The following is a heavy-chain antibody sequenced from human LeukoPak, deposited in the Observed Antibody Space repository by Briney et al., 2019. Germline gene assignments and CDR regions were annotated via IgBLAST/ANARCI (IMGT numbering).Heavy chain of an antibody. D-gene: IGHD5-12*01. CDR3: ARGVATIDPFDY. V-gene: IGHV3-66*01. CDR2: IYSGGST. CDR1: GFTVSSNY. J-gene: IGHJ4*02. Sequence: SGGSLRLSCAASGFTVSSNYMSWVRQAPGKGLEWVSVIYSGGSTYYADSVKGRFTISRDNSKNTLYLQMNSLRAEDTAVYYCARGVATIDPFDYWGQGTLVTVYS.